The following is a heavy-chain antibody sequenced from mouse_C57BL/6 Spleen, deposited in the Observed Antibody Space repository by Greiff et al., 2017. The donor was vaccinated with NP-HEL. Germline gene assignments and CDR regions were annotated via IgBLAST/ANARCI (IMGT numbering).Heavy chain of an antibody. D-gene: IGHD1-1*01. CDR3: TSVGDYYSSSYGWYFDV. CDR2: IDPEDGDT. J-gene: IGHJ1*03. CDR1: GFTIKDYY. Sequence: VQLQQSGAELVRPGASVKLSCTASGFTIKDYYMHWVKQRPEQGLEWIGRIDPEDGDTEYAPKFQGKATMTADTSSNTAYLQLSSLTSEDTAVYYCTSVGDYYSSSYGWYFDVWGTGTTVTVSS. V-gene: IGHV14-1*01.